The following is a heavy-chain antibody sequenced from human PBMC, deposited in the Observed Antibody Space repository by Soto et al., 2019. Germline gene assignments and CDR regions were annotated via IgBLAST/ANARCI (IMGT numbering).Heavy chain of an antibody. CDR3: XXXXXTTMVNIFDY. Sequence: QVQLVQSGAEVKKPGASVKVSCKASGYTFTNYYVHWVRQVPGQELEWMGKINPSGGSTNYAQKFQGRVTMTRDTSTSTVYMELSSLRSEDTAXXXXXXXXXTTMVNIFDYWGQGTLVT. CDR1: GYTFTNYY. V-gene: IGHV1-46*01. D-gene: IGHD5-18*01. J-gene: IGHJ4*02. CDR2: INPSGGST.